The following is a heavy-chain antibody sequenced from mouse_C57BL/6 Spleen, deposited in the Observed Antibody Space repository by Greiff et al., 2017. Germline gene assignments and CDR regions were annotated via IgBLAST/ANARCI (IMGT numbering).Heavy chain of an antibody. CDR3: TRDLGGYFDY. V-gene: IGHV5-9-1*02. Sequence: EVKLMESGEGLVKPGGSLKLSCAASGFTFSSYAMSWVRQTPEKRLEWVAYISSGGDYIYYADTVKGRFTISRDNARNTLYLQMSSLKSEDTAMYYCTRDLGGYFDYWGQGTTLTVSS. CDR2: ISSGGDYI. CDR1: GFTFSSYA. D-gene: IGHD3-1*01. J-gene: IGHJ2*01.